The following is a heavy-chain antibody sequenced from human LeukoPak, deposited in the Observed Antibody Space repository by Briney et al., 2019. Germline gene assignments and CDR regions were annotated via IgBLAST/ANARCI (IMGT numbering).Heavy chain of an antibody. Sequence: SETLSLTCAVYGGSFRSYYWSWIRQPPGKGLHWIGEINHSGGTNYNPSLKSRVIISIDTSKNQFSLKVTSVTAADTAVYYCARGRYYGSGSHWYFDLWGRDTLVTVSS. J-gene: IGHJ2*01. CDR3: ARGRYYGSGSHWYFDL. CDR1: GGSFRSYY. CDR2: INHSGGT. D-gene: IGHD3-10*01. V-gene: IGHV4-34*01.